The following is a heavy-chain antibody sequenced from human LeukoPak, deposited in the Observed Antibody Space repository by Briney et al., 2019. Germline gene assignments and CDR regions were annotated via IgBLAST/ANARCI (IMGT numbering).Heavy chain of an antibody. J-gene: IGHJ4*02. V-gene: IGHV4-34*01. CDR3: ARWGPYYYDSSGYPTQNYFDY. CDR2: ISHSGST. Sequence: SETLSLTCAVYGGSFSGYYWSWIRQPPGKGLEWIGEISHSGSTNYNPSLKSRVTISVDTSKNQFSLKLSSVTAADTAVYYCARWGPYYYDSSGYPTQNYFDYWGQGTLVTVSS. CDR1: GGSFSGYY. D-gene: IGHD3-22*01.